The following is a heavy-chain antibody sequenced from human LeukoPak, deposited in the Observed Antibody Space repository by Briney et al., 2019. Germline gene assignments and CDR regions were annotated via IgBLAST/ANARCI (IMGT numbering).Heavy chain of an antibody. CDR3: ARHPLYASGWYGGLA. CDR1: GYSISSGYY. D-gene: IGHD6-19*01. Sequence: SETLSLTCAVSGYSISSGYYWGWIRQPPGKGLEWIGSIYHSGGTYYSPSLKSRFTISVDTSKNQFSLKLSSVTAADTAAYYCARHPLYASGWYGGLAWGQGTLVTVSS. V-gene: IGHV4-38-2*01. CDR2: IYHSGGT. J-gene: IGHJ5*02.